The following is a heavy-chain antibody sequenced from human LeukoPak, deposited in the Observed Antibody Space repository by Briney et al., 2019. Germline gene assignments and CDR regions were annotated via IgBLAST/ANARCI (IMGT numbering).Heavy chain of an antibody. V-gene: IGHV4-30-4*08. Sequence: PSETLSLTCTVSGASVSATNYYWSWLRQHPGKGPEWIAYIYYDAGAYYNPSLESRVTISLDSSANQFSLGLSSVTAADTAVYYCARGLRGIAAAGTPGNWFDPWGQGTLVTVSS. CDR1: GASVSATNYY. CDR3: ARGLRGIAAAGTPGNWFDP. CDR2: IYYDAGA. J-gene: IGHJ5*02. D-gene: IGHD6-13*01.